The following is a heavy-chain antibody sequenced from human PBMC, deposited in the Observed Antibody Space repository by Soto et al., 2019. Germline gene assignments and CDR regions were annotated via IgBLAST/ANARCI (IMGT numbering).Heavy chain of an antibody. CDR2: IWNDGSNK. CDR1: GFTFRDHA. J-gene: IGHJ6*02. V-gene: IGHV3-33*01. Sequence: QVQLVESGGGVVQPGRSLRLSCAASGFTFRDHAMHWVRQAPGKGREWLAIIWNDGSNKFYAGSVQGRFTISRDNSKNTVYLQMNTLSAEDTAVYYCARALFPDVDIYAMDVWDQGTTVTVSS. D-gene: IGHD5-12*01. CDR3: ARALFPDVDIYAMDV.